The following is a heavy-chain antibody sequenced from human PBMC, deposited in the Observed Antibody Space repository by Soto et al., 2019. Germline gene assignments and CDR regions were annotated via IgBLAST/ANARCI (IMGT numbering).Heavy chain of an antibody. D-gene: IGHD1-26*01. J-gene: IGHJ4*02. CDR3: ARGYSGTYRVDY. V-gene: IGHV3-74*01. CDR1: GFTFRTYW. Sequence: EVQLVESGGGLVQPGGSLRLSCAASGFTFRTYWMHWVRQVPGKGLMWVSRINTDGTNTTYADAVKGRFTISRDNAKNTLLLQMSSLRDEDTAVYYCARGYSGTYRVDYWGQGTLVTVSP. CDR2: INTDGTNT.